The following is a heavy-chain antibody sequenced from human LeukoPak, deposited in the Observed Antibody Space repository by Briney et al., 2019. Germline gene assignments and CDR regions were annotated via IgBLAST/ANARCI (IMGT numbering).Heavy chain of an antibody. Sequence: GGSVSLSCAAWVFPYSSYWMSGVRQAPGRGLVWVARINEHGSLTDYADSVKDRFTVSRDNAWNTLYLQMNSLRAEDTAVYYCARDVAGSGSLWGQGTLITVSS. CDR3: ARDVAGSGSL. V-gene: IGHV3-74*01. CDR1: VFPYSSYW. CDR2: INEHGSLT. D-gene: IGHD3-10*01. J-gene: IGHJ4*02.